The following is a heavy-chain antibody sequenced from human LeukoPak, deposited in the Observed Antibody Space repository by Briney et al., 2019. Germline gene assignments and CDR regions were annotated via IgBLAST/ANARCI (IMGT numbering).Heavy chain of an antibody. V-gene: IGHV4-61*02. D-gene: IGHD6-13*01. Sequence: SETLSLTCTVSGGSISSGSYCWSWIRQPAGKGLEWIGRIYTSGSTNYNPSLKSRVTISVDTSKNQFSLKLSSVTAADTAVYYCASQQLDYWRDYWGQGTLVTVSS. CDR1: GGSISSGSYC. CDR2: IYTSGST. CDR3: ASQQLDYWRDY. J-gene: IGHJ4*02.